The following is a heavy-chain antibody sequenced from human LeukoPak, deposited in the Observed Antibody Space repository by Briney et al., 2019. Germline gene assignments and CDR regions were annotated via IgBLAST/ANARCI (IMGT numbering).Heavy chain of an antibody. CDR2: IIPILGIA. D-gene: IGHD3-22*01. CDR1: GGTFSSYA. Sequence: SVKVSCKASGGTFSSYAISWVRQAPGQGLEWMGRIIPILGIANYAQKFQGRVTITADKSTSTAYMELSSLRSEDTAVYYCARDDDRYYYDSSGYRVDVWGQGTTVTVSS. V-gene: IGHV1-69*04. J-gene: IGHJ6*02. CDR3: ARDDDRYYYDSSGYRVDV.